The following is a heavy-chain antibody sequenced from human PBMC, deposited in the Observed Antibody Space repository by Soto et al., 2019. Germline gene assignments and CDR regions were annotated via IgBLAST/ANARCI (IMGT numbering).Heavy chain of an antibody. CDR3: AGGYGYSGALDY. Sequence: QVQLVQSGAEVKRPASSVKVACKASGGTFGSYSIAWVRQAPGQGLEWMGYIIPIFSTANYAQKFQGRVTISAERSTSTTYMELISLTSEDTAVYYCAGGYGYSGALDYWGQGNQVTVSS. CDR1: GGTFGSYS. CDR2: IIPIFSTA. J-gene: IGHJ4*02. D-gene: IGHD5-12*01. V-gene: IGHV1-69*06.